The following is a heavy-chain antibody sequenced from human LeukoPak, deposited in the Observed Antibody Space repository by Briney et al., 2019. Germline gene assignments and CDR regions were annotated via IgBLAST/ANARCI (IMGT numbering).Heavy chain of an antibody. Sequence: ASVKVSCKASGFRFSSFGVSWVRQAPGQGLEWMGWISNYFGVTHYAEKFEDRVTMTVDTSTTTVYMELRSLKYDDAAIYYCARDSDYSGNGNGDWFDPWGQGTVVIVSS. CDR1: GFRFSSFG. CDR3: ARDSDYSGNGNGDWFDP. J-gene: IGHJ5*02. V-gene: IGHV1-18*04. CDR2: ISNYFGVT. D-gene: IGHD4-11*01.